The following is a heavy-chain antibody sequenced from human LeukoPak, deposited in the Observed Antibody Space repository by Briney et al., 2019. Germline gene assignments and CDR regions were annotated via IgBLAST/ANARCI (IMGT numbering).Heavy chain of an antibody. CDR3: ARGSEIAVAGTGYYFDY. D-gene: IGHD6-13*01. CDR2: ISHSGDT. CDR1: GGSFSGYY. V-gene: IGHV4-34*01. J-gene: IGHJ4*02. Sequence: SETLSLTCAVYGGSFSGYYWSWIRQPPGKGLEWIGEISHSGDTNYNPSLKSRVTISVDTSKNQFSLKLSSVTAADTAVYYCARGSEIAVAGTGYYFDYWGQGTLVTVSS.